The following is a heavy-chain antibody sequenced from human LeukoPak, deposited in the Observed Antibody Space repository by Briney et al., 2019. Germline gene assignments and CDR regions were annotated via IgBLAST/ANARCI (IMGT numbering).Heavy chain of an antibody. V-gene: IGHV3-43*01. CDR1: GFTFDDYT. CDR3: AKDRGTREGDFWSGYYDY. D-gene: IGHD3-3*01. Sequence: GGSLRLSCAASGFTFDDYTMHWVRQAPGKGLEGVSLISWDGGSTYYADSVKGRFTISRDNSKNSLYLQMNSLRTEDTALYYWAKDRGTREGDFWSGYYDYWGQGTLVTVSS. J-gene: IGHJ4*02. CDR2: ISWDGGST.